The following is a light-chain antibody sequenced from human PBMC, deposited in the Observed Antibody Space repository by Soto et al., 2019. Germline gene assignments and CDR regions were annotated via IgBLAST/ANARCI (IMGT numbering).Light chain of an antibody. V-gene: IGLV2-11*01. Sequence: QCVLPQPPSVSGPPLQSVTISCTGTSSDVGGYNYVSWYQQHPGKAPKLMIYDVSKRPSGVPVRFSGSKSGNTASLTISGLQAEDEADYYCCSYAGSYIPYVFGTGTKVPVL. J-gene: IGLJ1*01. CDR1: SSDVGGYNY. CDR3: CSYAGSYIPYV. CDR2: DVS.